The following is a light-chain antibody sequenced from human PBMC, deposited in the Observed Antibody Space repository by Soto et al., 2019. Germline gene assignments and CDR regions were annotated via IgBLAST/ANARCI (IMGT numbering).Light chain of an antibody. Sequence: DIQMTQSPSSLSASVGDRVTITCRASQTVGTFLNWYQQRPGRAPNLLIYAASNLPTGVPSRFRGSGSGTDFTLTINSLQPEDFGTYYCQQSYSIRSWTFGQGTKVDIK. J-gene: IGKJ1*01. CDR1: QTVGTF. CDR3: QQSYSIRSWT. CDR2: AAS. V-gene: IGKV1-39*01.